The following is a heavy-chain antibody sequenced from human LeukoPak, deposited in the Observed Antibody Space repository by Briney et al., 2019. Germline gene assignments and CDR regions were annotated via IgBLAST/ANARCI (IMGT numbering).Heavy chain of an antibody. CDR3: ARSTYIAVAGWFDP. CDR1: GGSISSYY. CDR2: IYTSGST. D-gene: IGHD6-19*01. Sequence: SETLSLTCTVSGGSISSYYWSWIRQPAGKGLEWIGRIYTSGSTNYNPSLKSRVTMSVDTSKNQFSLQLNSVTPEDTAMYYCARSTYIAVAGWFDPWGQGTLVTVSS. V-gene: IGHV4-4*07. J-gene: IGHJ5*02.